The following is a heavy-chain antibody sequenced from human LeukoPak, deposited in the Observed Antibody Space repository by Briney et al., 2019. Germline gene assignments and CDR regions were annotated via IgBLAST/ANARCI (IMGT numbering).Heavy chain of an antibody. D-gene: IGHD2-15*01. V-gene: IGHV1-46*01. CDR2: INPSGGRT. Sequence: ASAKVSCKASRYTFTDYYIHWVRQAPGQGLEWMGIINPSGGRTSYAQKFQGRVTMTRDMSTSTVYMELSSLRSEDTAVYYCARVGCSGGSCYLSSWFDPWGQGTLVTVSS. CDR1: RYTFTDYY. J-gene: IGHJ5*02. CDR3: ARVGCSGGSCYLSSWFDP.